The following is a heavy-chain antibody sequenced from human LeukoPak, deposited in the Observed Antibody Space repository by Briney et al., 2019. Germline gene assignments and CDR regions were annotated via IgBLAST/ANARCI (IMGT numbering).Heavy chain of an antibody. CDR3: ARGLVRGVIIRIYFDY. V-gene: IGHV4-34*01. CDR2: INHSGST. D-gene: IGHD3-10*01. CDR1: GGSFSGYY. Sequence: SETLSLTCAVYGGSFSGYYWSWIRQPPGKGLEWIGEINHSGSTNYNLSLKSRVTISVDTSKNQFSLKLSSVTAADTAVYYCARGLVRGVIIRIYFDYWGQGTLVTVSS. J-gene: IGHJ4*02.